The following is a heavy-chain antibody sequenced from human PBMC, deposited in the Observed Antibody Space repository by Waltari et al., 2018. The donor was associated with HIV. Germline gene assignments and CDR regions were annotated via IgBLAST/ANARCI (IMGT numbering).Heavy chain of an antibody. J-gene: IGHJ4*02. Sequence: QLQLQESGPGLVKPSETLSLTCPVSGGPISSSSYYWGWLRQPPGKGLEWIGSIYYSGSTYYNPSLKSRVTISVDTSKNQFSLKLSSVTAADTAVYYCARHASQTGFGVVKYYFDYWGQGTLVTVSS. D-gene: IGHD3-3*01. CDR2: IYYSGST. V-gene: IGHV4-39*01. CDR3: ARHASQTGFGVVKYYFDY. CDR1: GGPISSSSYY.